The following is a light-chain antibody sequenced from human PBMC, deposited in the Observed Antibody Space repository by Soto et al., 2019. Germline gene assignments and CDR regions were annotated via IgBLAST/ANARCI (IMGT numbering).Light chain of an antibody. CDR3: QQYNNFWT. CDR2: GAS. V-gene: IGKV3-15*01. J-gene: IGKJ1*01. Sequence: EIVMTQSPVILSVSPGETATLSCRASQSVSSNLAWYQQKPGQAPRLLIYGASTRATDIPARFSGSGSGTELTLTISILQSEDFAVYYCQQYNNFWTFGQGTKVEIK. CDR1: QSVSSN.